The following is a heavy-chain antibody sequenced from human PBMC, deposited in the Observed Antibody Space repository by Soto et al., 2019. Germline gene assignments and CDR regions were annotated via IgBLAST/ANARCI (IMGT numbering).Heavy chain of an antibody. D-gene: IGHD4-17*01. CDR3: ARDGPEYYYGDYKYYFDY. Sequence: GGSLRLSCTASGFTFGDYAMSWFRQAPGKGLEWVGFIRSKTYGGTTEYAASVKGRLPISRDDSKSIAYLQMNSLKTEDTALYYCARDGPEYYYGDYKYYFDYWGQGTLVTVSS. CDR1: GFTFGDYA. V-gene: IGHV3-49*03. J-gene: IGHJ4*02. CDR2: IRSKTYGGTT.